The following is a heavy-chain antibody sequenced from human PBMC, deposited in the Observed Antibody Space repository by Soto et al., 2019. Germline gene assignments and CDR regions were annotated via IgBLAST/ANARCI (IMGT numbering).Heavy chain of an antibody. V-gene: IGHV1-69*01. J-gene: IGHJ4*02. CDR3: ARDGGRHSGGRDD. CDR2: IIPIFGTA. D-gene: IGHD1-26*01. CDR1: GGTFSSYS. Sequence: QVQLVQSGAVVKKPGSSVKVSCKASGGTFSSYSINWVRQAPGQGLEWMGEIIPIFGTANYAQKFQGRVTRTADESTSTAYMELSSLRSEDTAVYYCARDGGRHSGGRDDGGQGTLVTVSS.